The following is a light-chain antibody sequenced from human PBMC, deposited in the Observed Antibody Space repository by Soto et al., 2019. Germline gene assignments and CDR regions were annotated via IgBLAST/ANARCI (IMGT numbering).Light chain of an antibody. CDR1: SSNIGAGYD. CDR2: GNI. CDR3: QSYDSSLTVV. J-gene: IGLJ2*01. Sequence: QSVLTQPPSVSGAPGQRVTISCTGSSSNIGAGYDVHWYQQVPGTAPKLLIYGNINRTSGVPDRFSGSKSGTSASLAITGLQADDEAYYYCQSYDSSLTVVFGGGTKLTVL. V-gene: IGLV1-40*01.